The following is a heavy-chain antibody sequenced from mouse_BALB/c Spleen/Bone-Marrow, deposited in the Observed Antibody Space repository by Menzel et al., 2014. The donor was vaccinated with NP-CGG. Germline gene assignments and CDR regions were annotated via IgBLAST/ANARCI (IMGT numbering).Heavy chain of an antibody. D-gene: IGHD3-3*01. CDR3: ARGDGFAWFAY. Sequence: VKLMESGAELVKPGASVKLSCKASGYTFTSYWMHWVKQRPGQGLEWIGEINPSNGRTNYSEKFKSKATLTVDKSSSTAYMQLSSLTSEDSAVYYCARGDGFAWFAYWGQGTLVTASA. CDR2: INPSNGRT. J-gene: IGHJ3*01. CDR1: GYTFTSYW. V-gene: IGHV1S81*02.